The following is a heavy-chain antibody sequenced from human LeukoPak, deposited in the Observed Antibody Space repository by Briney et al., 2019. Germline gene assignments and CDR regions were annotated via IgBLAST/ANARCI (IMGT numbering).Heavy chain of an antibody. V-gene: IGHV4-30-4*01. Sequence: PSETLSLTCTVSGGSISSGDYYWSWIRQPPGKGLEWIGYIYYSGSTYYNPSLKSRVTISVDTSKNQFSLKLSSVTAADTAVYYCARGSEWLSPWDYRGQGTLVTVSS. J-gene: IGHJ4*02. D-gene: IGHD3-3*01. CDR3: ARGSEWLSPWDY. CDR2: IYYSGST. CDR1: GGSISSGDYY.